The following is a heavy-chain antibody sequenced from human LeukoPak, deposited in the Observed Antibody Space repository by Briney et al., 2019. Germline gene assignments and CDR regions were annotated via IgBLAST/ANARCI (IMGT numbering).Heavy chain of an antibody. CDR1: GFTFSSYG. Sequence: PGGSLRLSCAASGFTFSSYGMHWVRQAPGKGLEWVAVISYDGSNKYYADSVKGRFTISRDNSKNTLYLQMNSLRAEDTAVYYCARDAWYSRGWHWTFDYWGRGTLVTVSS. J-gene: IGHJ4*02. V-gene: IGHV3-30*03. CDR3: ARDAWYSRGWHWTFDY. D-gene: IGHD6-19*01. CDR2: ISYDGSNK.